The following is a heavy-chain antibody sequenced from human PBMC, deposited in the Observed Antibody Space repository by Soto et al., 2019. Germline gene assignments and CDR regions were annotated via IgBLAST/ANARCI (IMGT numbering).Heavy chain of an antibody. J-gene: IGHJ6*03. Sequence: GGSLRLSCAASGFTFSSYAMSWVRQAPGKGLEWVSAISGSGGSTYYADSVKGRFTISRDNSKNTLYLQMNSLRAEDTAVYYCAKDLGAHIVVVPAAQRSLYYMDVWGKGTTVTVSS. D-gene: IGHD2-2*01. CDR2: ISGSGGST. CDR1: GFTFSSYA. CDR3: AKDLGAHIVVVPAAQRSLYYMDV. V-gene: IGHV3-23*01.